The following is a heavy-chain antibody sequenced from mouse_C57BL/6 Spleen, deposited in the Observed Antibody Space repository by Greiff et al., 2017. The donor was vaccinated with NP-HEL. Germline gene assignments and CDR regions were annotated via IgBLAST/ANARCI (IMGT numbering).Heavy chain of an antibody. V-gene: IGHV14-2*01. J-gene: IGHJ3*01. CDR1: GFNIKDYY. CDR2: IDPEDGET. D-gene: IGHD1-1*02. CDR3: ARGLAGAWFAY. Sequence: EVKVVESGAELVKPGASVKLSCTASGFNIKDYYMHWVKQRTEQGLEWIGRIDPEDGETKYAPKFQGKATITADTTSNTAYLQLSSLTSEDTAVYYCARGLAGAWFAYWGQGTLVTVSA.